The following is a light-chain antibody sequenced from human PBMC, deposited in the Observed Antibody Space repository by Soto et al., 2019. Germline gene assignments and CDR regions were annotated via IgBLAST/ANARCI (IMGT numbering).Light chain of an antibody. CDR1: PSISSW. CDR3: QQYNSYSET. CDR2: KAS. V-gene: IGKV1-5*03. Sequence: IPRTQSPSTLSASVGDRVTITCRASPSISSWLAWYQQKPGKAPKLLIYKASSLESGVPSRFSGSRSGTEFTLAIRSLQPDDFETYYCQQYNSYSETFGHGTKVDIK. J-gene: IGKJ1*01.